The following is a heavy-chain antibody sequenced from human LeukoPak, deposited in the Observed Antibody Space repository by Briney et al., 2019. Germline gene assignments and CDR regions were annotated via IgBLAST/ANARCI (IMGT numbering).Heavy chain of an antibody. Sequence: GGSLRLSCAASGFTFTNYAMSWVRQAPGKGLEWVSAISASGGRTHYADSVKGRFTISRDNAKNTLYLQMNSLRAEDTAVYYCARDLKDWGQGTLVTVSS. CDR1: GFTFTNYA. V-gene: IGHV3-23*01. J-gene: IGHJ4*02. CDR3: ARDLKD. CDR2: ISASGGRT.